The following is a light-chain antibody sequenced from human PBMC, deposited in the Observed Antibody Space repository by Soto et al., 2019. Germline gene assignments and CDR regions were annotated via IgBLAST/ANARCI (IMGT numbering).Light chain of an antibody. J-gene: IGKJ3*01. CDR3: QQRSNWPLT. CDR1: QRVSSN. V-gene: IGKV3-15*01. CDR2: GAS. Sequence: EVEMTQSPATVSVSPGERVTLSCRASQRVSSNVAWYQQKPGQAPRVLIFGASTRATGTPARFSGSGSGTEFTLTISSLQPEDFAVYYCQQRSNWPLTFGPGTKVDIK.